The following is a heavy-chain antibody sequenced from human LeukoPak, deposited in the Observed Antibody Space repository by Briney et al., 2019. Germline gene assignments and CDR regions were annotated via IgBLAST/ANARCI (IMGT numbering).Heavy chain of an antibody. Sequence: PGGSLRLSCAASGFTFSGYAMSWVRQAPGKGLEWVANIKQDGSEKYYVDSVKGRFTISRDNAKNSLYLQLNSLRAEDTAVYYCARETTHPPYYYYGMDVWGQGTTVTVSS. CDR2: IKQDGSEK. D-gene: IGHD4-17*01. CDR1: GFTFSGYA. V-gene: IGHV3-7*01. J-gene: IGHJ6*02. CDR3: ARETTHPPYYYYGMDV.